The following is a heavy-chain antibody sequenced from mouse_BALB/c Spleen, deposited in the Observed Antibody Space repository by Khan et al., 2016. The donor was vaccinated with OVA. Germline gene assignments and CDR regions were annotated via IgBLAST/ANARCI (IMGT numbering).Heavy chain of an antibody. CDR1: GFSITSNYA. V-gene: IGHV3-2*02. CDR2: ISYSGAT. CDR3: ARQNYYGYALDY. Sequence: VQLQQSGPSLVKPSQSLSLTCTVTGFSITSNYAWSWIRQFPGSKLEWMGNISYSGATNYNPSLKSRITVTRDTSENKFFMQLNTVTTEDTATYFCARQNYYGYALDYWGQGTSVTVSS. D-gene: IGHD1-1*01. J-gene: IGHJ4*01.